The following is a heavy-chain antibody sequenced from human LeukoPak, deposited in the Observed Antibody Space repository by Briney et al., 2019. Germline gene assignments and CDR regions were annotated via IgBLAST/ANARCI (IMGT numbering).Heavy chain of an antibody. D-gene: IGHD4-17*01. CDR2: IYSGGST. CDR3: ARRGYGDYAPFDY. Sequence: GGSLRLSCAVSGFTVSSNYMSWVRQAPGKGLEWVSIIYSGGSTYYADSVKGRFTISRDNSKNTLYLQMNSLRAEDTAVYYRARRGYGDYAPFDYWGQGTLVTVSS. V-gene: IGHV3-66*04. J-gene: IGHJ4*02. CDR1: GFTVSSNY.